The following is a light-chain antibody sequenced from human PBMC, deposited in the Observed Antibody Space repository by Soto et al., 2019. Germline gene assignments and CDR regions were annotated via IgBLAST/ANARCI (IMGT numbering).Light chain of an antibody. CDR1: SSDVGGYNY. CDR3: SSYTSSSSLVV. J-gene: IGLJ2*01. CDR2: DVS. V-gene: IGLV2-14*01. Sequence: QSALTQPASVSGSPGQSITISCTGTSSDVGGYNYVSWYQQHPGKAPKLMIYDVSNRPSGVSNRFSGSNSANTASLTISDLQAEDEAYYYCSSYTSSSSLVVFGGATKHTVL.